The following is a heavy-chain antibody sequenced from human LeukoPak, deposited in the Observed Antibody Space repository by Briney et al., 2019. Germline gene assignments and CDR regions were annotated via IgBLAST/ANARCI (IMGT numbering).Heavy chain of an antibody. Sequence: AASVKVSCKASGYTFTSYGISWVRQAPGQGLEWMGWISAYNGNTNYAQKLQGRVTMTTDTSTSTAYMELRSLRSDDTAVYYCARSLEEIAARRMVPSDYWGQGTLVTVSS. V-gene: IGHV1-18*01. J-gene: IGHJ4*02. CDR1: GYTFTSYG. CDR3: ARSLEEIAARRMVPSDY. D-gene: IGHD6-6*01. CDR2: ISAYNGNT.